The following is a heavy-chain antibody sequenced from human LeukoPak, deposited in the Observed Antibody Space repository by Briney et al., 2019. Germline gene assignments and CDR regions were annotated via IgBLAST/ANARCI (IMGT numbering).Heavy chain of an antibody. CDR2: INHSGST. V-gene: IGHV4-34*01. D-gene: IGHD6-19*01. CDR1: GGSFSGYY. J-gene: IGHJ5*02. CDR3: ARLPIAVAGGFNWFDP. Sequence: PSETLSLTYAVYGGSFSGYYWSWIRQPPGKGLEWIGEINHSGSTNYNPSLKSRVTISVDTSKNQFSLKLSSVTAADTAVYYCARLPIAVAGGFNWFDPWGQGTLVTVSS.